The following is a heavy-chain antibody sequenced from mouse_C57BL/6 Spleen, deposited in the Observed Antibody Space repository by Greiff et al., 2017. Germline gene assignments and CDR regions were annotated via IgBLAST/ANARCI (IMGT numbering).Heavy chain of an antibody. V-gene: IGHV14-4*01. CDR2: IDPENGDT. D-gene: IGHD1-1*01. CDR1: GFNIKDDY. J-gene: IGHJ2*01. Sequence: EVQLQQSGAELVRPGASVTLSCTASGFNIKDDYMHWVKQRPEQGLEWIGWIDPENGDTEYASKFQGKATITADTSSNTAYLQLSSLTSEDSAVYFCARWYYGSSDVFDYWGQGTTLTVSS. CDR3: ARWYYGSSDVFDY.